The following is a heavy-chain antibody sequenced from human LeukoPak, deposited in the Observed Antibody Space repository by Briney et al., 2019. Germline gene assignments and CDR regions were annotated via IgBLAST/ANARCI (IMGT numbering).Heavy chain of an antibody. CDR2: INHSGST. J-gene: IGHJ4*02. Sequence: SETLSLTCAVYGGSFSGYYWSWIRQPPGKGLEWIGEINHSGSTNYNPSLKSRVTISVDTSKNQFSLKLSSVTDADTAVYYCANSRRLLWFGESFFDYWGQGTLVTVSS. CDR1: GGSFSGYY. CDR3: ANSRRLLWFGESFFDY. V-gene: IGHV4-34*01. D-gene: IGHD3-10*01.